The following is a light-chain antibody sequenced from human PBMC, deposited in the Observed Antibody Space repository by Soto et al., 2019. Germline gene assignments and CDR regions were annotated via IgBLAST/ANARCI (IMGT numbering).Light chain of an antibody. J-gene: IGKJ4*01. Sequence: DIVMTQSPDSLAVSLGERATINCKSSQSVFYNSNNKHYIAWYQHKPGQPPRLLIYWAATRESGVPDRFSGSGSGTDFTLTISSLQPEAVAVYYCQQYYSTLLTFGEGTKLEIK. CDR3: QQYYSTLLT. CDR2: WAA. CDR1: QSVFYNSNNKHY. V-gene: IGKV4-1*01.